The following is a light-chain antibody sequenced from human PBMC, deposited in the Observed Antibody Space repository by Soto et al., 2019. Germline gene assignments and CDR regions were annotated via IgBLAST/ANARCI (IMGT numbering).Light chain of an antibody. CDR2: GAS. CDR1: QSVGRN. Sequence: DIVMTQSPATLSVSPGETAALSCRAGQSVGRNFAWYQQKPGQAPRLLIYGASTRATDIPARFRGSGSGTEFTLTTSSLHSEDFAIYYCQQYNKWPYTFGQGTKLEIK. CDR3: QQYNKWPYT. V-gene: IGKV3-15*01. J-gene: IGKJ2*01.